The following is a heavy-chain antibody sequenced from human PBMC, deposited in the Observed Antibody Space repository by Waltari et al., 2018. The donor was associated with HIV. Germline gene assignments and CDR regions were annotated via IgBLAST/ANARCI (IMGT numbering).Heavy chain of an antibody. J-gene: IGHJ4*02. CDR3: ARQYDDSAPYFDN. V-gene: IGHV1-2*02. D-gene: IGHD3-16*01. CDR2: ITPYNGGT. Sequence: QVHLEQSGAEMKKPGASVKVACRTSGYIFTAHFIHWVRQAPGQGLEWMGKITPYNGGTRLRGKVQGRFTRTLDPSIGSAYMELTTLTSDDTAIYYCARQYDDSAPYFDNWGPGTHITVSS. CDR1: GYIFTAHF.